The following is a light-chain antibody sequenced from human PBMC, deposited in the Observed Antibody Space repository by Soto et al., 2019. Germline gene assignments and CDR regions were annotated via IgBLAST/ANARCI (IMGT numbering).Light chain of an antibody. Sequence: EIVMTQSPATLSVSPGERATLSCRASQSLNNNLAWYQQKPGQAPRLLIYGASTRATGIRARFSGSGSGTEFTLTISSLQSEDFAVYYCQQYNKWPPYTFGQGTKLEIK. CDR1: QSLNNN. CDR2: GAS. CDR3: QQYNKWPPYT. V-gene: IGKV3-15*01. J-gene: IGKJ2*01.